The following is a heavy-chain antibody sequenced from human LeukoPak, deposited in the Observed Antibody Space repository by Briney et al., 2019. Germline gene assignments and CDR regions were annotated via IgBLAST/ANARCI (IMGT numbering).Heavy chain of an antibody. V-gene: IGHV4-39*07. CDR3: ARGSRDGYNWDY. CDR2: IYYSGST. Sequence: SETLSLTCTVSGGSISSSSYSWGWIRQPPGKGLEWIGSIYYSGSTYYNPSLKSRVTISVDTSKNQFSLKLSSVTAADTAVYYCARGSRDGYNWDYWGQGTLVTVSS. CDR1: GGSISSSSYS. J-gene: IGHJ4*02. D-gene: IGHD5-24*01.